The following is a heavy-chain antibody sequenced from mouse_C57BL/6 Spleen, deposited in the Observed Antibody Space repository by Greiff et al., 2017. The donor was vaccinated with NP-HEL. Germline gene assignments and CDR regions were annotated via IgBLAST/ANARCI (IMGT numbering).Heavy chain of an antibody. D-gene: IGHD2-4*01. CDR2: ISSGSSTI. J-gene: IGHJ1*03. CDR1: GLTFSDYG. CDR3: ARVWGLRRWYFDV. V-gene: IGHV5-17*01. Sequence: DVMLVESGGGLVKPGGSLKLSCAASGLTFSDYGMHWVRQAPEKGLEWVAYISSGSSTIYYADTVKGRFTISRDYAKNTLFLQMTSLRCEDTAMYYCARVWGLRRWYFDVWGTGTTVTVSS.